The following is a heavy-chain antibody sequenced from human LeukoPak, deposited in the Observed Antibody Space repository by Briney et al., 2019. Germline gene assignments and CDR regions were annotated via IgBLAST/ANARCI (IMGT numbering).Heavy chain of an antibody. CDR1: GFTFSSYS. J-gene: IGHJ4*02. D-gene: IGHD6-25*01. Sequence: PGGSLRLSCAASGFTFSSYSMNWVRQAPGKGLEWVSYISSSSSTIYYADSVKGRFTISRDNAKNSLYLQMNSLRAEDTAVYYCARNDQSSGYSSAYWGQGTLVTVSS. CDR2: ISSSSSTI. V-gene: IGHV3-48*01. CDR3: ARNDQSSGYSSAY.